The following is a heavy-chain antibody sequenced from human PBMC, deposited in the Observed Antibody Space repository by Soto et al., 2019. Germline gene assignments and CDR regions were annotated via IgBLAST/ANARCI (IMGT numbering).Heavy chain of an antibody. Sequence: SETLSLTCAVYGGSFRGYYWSWIRQPPGKGLEWIGEINHSGSTNYNPSLKSRVTISVDTSKNQFSLKLSSVTAADTAVYYCARIGSSHRFFDYWGQGTLVTVSS. J-gene: IGHJ4*02. CDR2: INHSGST. D-gene: IGHD6-6*01. CDR3: ARIGSSHRFFDY. CDR1: GGSFRGYY. V-gene: IGHV4-34*01.